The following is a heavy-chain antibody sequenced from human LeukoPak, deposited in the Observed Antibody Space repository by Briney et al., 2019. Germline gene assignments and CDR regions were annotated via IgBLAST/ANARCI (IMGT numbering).Heavy chain of an antibody. Sequence: SETLSLTCAVYGGSFSGYYWSWIRQPPGKGLEWIGEINHSGSTNYNPSLKSRVTISVDTSKNQFSLKLSSVTAADTAVYYCARRSHNYFDYWGQGTLVTVSS. CDR2: INHSGST. V-gene: IGHV4-34*01. J-gene: IGHJ4*02. CDR1: GGSFSGYY. CDR3: ARRSHNYFDY.